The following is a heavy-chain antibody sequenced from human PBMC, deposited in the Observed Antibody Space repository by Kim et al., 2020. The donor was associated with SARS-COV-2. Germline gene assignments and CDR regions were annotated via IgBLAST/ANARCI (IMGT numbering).Heavy chain of an antibody. CDR3: ARNSDSGSYSDY. CDR2: IYYSGST. J-gene: IGHJ4*02. V-gene: IGHV4-39*07. CDR1: GGSISSSSYY. D-gene: IGHD1-26*01. Sequence: SETLSLTCTVSGGSISSSSYYWGWIRQSPGKGLEWIGSIYYSGSTYYNPSLKSRVTISVDTSKNQFSLKLSSVTAADTAVYYCARNSDSGSYSDYWGQGTLVTVSS.